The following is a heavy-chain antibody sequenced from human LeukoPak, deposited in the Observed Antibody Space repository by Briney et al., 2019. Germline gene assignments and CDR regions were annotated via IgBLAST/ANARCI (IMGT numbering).Heavy chain of an antibody. J-gene: IGHJ4*02. CDR1: GFTFSSYW. V-gene: IGHV3-7*05. CDR2: IKEDGREK. Sequence: GGSLRLSCAASGFTFSSYWMSWVRQVPGKGLEWVANIKEDGREKYFVDSVKGRFTISRDNAKNSLFLQMNSLRVEDTAVYYCARELPGGFGYWGQGTLVIVSS. D-gene: IGHD3-10*01. CDR3: ARELPGGFGY.